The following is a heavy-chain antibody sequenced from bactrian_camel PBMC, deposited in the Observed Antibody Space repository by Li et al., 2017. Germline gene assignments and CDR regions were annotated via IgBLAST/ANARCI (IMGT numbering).Heavy chain of an antibody. CDR2: INSEGDST. CDR3: SADPLDSGSWYGIHYY. CDR1: GGTFSRYV. Sequence: VQLVESGGGLVRPGGSLRLSCKVSGGTFSRYVMDWVRQAPGKGLEWVSGINSEGDSTSYADSVKGRFTISKDNAKNTLTLQMNSLKTKDTAVYYCSADPLDSGSWYGIHYYWGQGTQVTVS. J-gene: IGHJ4*01. V-gene: IGHV3S40*01. D-gene: IGHD6*01.